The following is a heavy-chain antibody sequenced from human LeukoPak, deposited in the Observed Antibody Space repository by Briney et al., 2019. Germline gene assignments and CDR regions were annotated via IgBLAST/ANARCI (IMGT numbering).Heavy chain of an antibody. J-gene: IGHJ6*02. CDR2: ISGSGGSA. CDR3: AKGLGHHYVWGASYGMDV. D-gene: IGHD3-16*01. Sequence: GGSLRLSCAASGFTFSSYAMSWVRQAPGKGLEWVSGISGSGGSAYYADSVKGRFSISRDNSKNTLYLQMNSLRVEDMAVYYCAKGLGHHYVWGASYGMDVWGQGTTVTVSS. CDR1: GFTFSSYA. V-gene: IGHV3-23*01.